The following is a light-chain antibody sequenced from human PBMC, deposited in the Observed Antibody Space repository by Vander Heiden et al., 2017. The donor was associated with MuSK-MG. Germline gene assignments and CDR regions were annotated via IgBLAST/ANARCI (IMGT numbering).Light chain of an antibody. J-gene: IGKJ4*01. V-gene: IGKV3-11*01. CDR3: QQRSNWLT. CDR1: QSVSSY. CDR2: DAS. Sequence: VLTQSPATLSLSPGERATLSCRASQSVSSYLDWYQQKPGQAPRLLIYDASNRATGIPARFSGSGSGTDFTLTISSLEPEDFAVYYCQQRSNWLTFGGGTKVEIK.